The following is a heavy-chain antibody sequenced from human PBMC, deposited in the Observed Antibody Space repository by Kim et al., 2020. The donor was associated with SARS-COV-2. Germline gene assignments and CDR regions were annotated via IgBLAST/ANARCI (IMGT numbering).Heavy chain of an antibody. V-gene: IGHV1-69*01. Sequence: APKFQGRVTITADASTSTAYMELSSLRSEDTAVYYCARGGGAAGTGVNDYWGQGTLVTVSS. D-gene: IGHD6-13*01. J-gene: IGHJ4*02. CDR3: ARGGGAAGTGVNDY.